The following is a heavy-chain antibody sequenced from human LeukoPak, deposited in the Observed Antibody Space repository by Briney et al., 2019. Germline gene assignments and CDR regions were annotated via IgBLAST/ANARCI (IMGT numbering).Heavy chain of an antibody. CDR1: GYSFTSYW. CDR2: IYPGDSET. J-gene: IGHJ4*02. D-gene: IGHD5-18*01. Sequence: GESLKISCKGSGYSFTSYWIGWVRQMPGKGLEWMGIIYPGDSETRYSPSFQGQVTISADKSISTAYLQWSSLKASDTAMYYCVRSRGYSYGYSYYFDYWGQGTLVTVSS. V-gene: IGHV5-51*01. CDR3: VRSRGYSYGYSYYFDY.